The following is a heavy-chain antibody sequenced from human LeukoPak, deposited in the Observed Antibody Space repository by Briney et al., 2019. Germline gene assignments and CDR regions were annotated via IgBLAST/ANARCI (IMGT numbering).Heavy chain of an antibody. Sequence: KPSETLSLTCAVYGGSFSGYYWSWIRQPPGKGLEWIGEINHSGSTNYNPSLKSRVTISVDTSKNQFSLKLSSVTAADTAVYYCASGYCSGGSCWRKDAFDIWGQGTMVTVSS. CDR1: GGSFSGYY. V-gene: IGHV4-34*01. D-gene: IGHD2-15*01. J-gene: IGHJ3*02. CDR2: INHSGST. CDR3: ASGYCSGGSCWRKDAFDI.